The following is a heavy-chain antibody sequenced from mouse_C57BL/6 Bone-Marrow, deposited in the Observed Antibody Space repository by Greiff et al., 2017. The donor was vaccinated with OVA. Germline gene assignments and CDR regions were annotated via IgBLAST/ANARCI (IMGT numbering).Heavy chain of an antibody. CDR3: VRAYYYGSSYYFDV. Sequence: DVKLVESGGGLVQPKGSLKLSCAASGFSFNTYAMNWVRQAPGKGLEWVARIRSKSNNYATYYADSVKDSSTISRDDSESMLYLQMNNLKTEDTAMYYCVRAYYYGSSYYFDVWGTGTTVTVSS. V-gene: IGHV10-1*01. D-gene: IGHD1-1*01. J-gene: IGHJ1*03. CDR2: IRSKSNNYAT. CDR1: GFSFNTYA.